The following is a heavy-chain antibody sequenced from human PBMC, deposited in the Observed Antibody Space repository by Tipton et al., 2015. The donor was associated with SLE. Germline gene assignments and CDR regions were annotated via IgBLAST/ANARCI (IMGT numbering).Heavy chain of an antibody. CDR3: ARGRKYYYDSSGYYTD. J-gene: IGHJ4*02. CDR2: INHSGST. CDR1: GGSFSGYY. Sequence: LRFSCAVYGGSFSGYYWSWIRQPPGKGLEWIGEINHSGSTNYNPSLKSRVTISVDTSKNQFSLKLSSVTAADTAVYYCARGRKYYYDSSGYYTDWGQGTLVTVSS. D-gene: IGHD3-22*01. V-gene: IGHV4-34*01.